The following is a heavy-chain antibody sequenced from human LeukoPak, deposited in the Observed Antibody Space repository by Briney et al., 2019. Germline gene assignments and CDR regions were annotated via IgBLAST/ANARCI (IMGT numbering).Heavy chain of an antibody. CDR3: TGNYYGSGKYSDFYY. V-gene: IGHV3-73*01. CDR2: IRSTANGYAT. Sequence: TGGSLRLSCAASGFTFSGSALHWVRQASGKGLEWVGRIRSTANGYATAYAASVKGRFTISRDDSKNTAYLQMDSLKTEDTAVYYCTGNYYGSGKYSDFYYWGQGTLVTVSS. J-gene: IGHJ4*02. CDR1: GFTFSGSA. D-gene: IGHD3-10*01.